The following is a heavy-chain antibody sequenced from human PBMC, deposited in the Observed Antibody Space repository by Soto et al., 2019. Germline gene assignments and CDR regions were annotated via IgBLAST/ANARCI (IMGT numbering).Heavy chain of an antibody. Sequence: QVQLQESGPGLVKPSETLSLTCTVSGGSISSYYWSWIRQPPGKGLEWIGYIYYSGSTHYNPSLKRRVTISVDTPKNQFSLKLSSVTAADTAVYYCARDRVAAADTYYYYYGMDVWGQGTTVTVSS. CDR1: GGSISSYY. J-gene: IGHJ6*02. CDR3: ARDRVAAADTYYYYYGMDV. V-gene: IGHV4-59*01. D-gene: IGHD6-13*01. CDR2: IYYSGST.